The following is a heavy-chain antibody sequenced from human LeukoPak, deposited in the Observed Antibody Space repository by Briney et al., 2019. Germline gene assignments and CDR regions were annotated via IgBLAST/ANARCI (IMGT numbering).Heavy chain of an antibody. D-gene: IGHD2-15*01. CDR3: ARDSRYCSGGSCYPNWFDP. CDR2: ISAYNGNT. CDR1: GYTFTSYG. J-gene: IGHJ5*02. Sequence: ASVKVSCKASGYTFTSYGISWVRQAPGQGLEWMGWISAYNGNTNYAQKLQGRVTMTTDTSTSTAYMELRSLRSDDTAVYYCARDSRYCSGGSCYPNWFDPWGQGTLVTVPS. V-gene: IGHV1-18*04.